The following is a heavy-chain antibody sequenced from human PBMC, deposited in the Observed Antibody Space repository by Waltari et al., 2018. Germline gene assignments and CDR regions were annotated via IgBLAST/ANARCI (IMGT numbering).Heavy chain of an antibody. Sequence: QVHLQESGPGLVKPSETLSLPFPVSVGSFSGYYWSWFRQPPGKGLEWIGDIYYNGGSNYSPSLESRVTISTDTSNSQFSLRLMSVTDADTAIYYCARVGTGLSGMFDSWGQGALVTVSS. D-gene: IGHD1-1*01. CDR1: VGSFSGYY. V-gene: IGHV4-59*01. CDR2: IYYNGGS. J-gene: IGHJ4*02. CDR3: ARVGTGLSGMFDS.